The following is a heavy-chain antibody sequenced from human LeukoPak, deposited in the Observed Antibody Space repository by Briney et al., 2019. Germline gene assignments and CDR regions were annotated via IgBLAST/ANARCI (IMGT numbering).Heavy chain of an antibody. CDR1: GFTFSDYY. D-gene: IGHD6-13*01. J-gene: IGHJ3*02. CDR2: ISGSGGST. CDR3: AKVRLAQDHGYSSSWGFFDI. Sequence: GGSLRLSCAASGFTFSDYYMSWIRQAPGKGLEWVSAISGSGGSTYYADSVKGRFTISRDNSKNTLYLQMNSLRAEDTAVYYCAKVRLAQDHGYSSSWGFFDIWGQGTMVTVSS. V-gene: IGHV3-23*01.